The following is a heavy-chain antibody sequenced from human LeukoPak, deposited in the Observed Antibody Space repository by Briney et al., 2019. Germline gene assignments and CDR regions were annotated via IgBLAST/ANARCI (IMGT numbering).Heavy chain of an antibody. CDR2: IYYSGST. J-gene: IGHJ6*03. V-gene: IGHV4-39*07. CDR3: ARDFSSGWSYYYYYMDV. Sequence: SETLSLTCTVSGGSISSSSYYWGWIRQPPGKGLEWIVSIYYSGSTYYNPSLKSRVTISVDTSKNQFSLKLSSVTAADTAVYYCARDFSSGWSYYYYYMDVWGKGTTVTISS. D-gene: IGHD6-19*01. CDR1: GGSISSSSYY.